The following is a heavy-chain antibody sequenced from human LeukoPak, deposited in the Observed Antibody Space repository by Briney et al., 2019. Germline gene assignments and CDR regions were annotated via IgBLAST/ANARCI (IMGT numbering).Heavy chain of an antibody. CDR2: IYYSGST. CDR1: GGSISGTNW. CDR3: ATCIVGATTCDWFDP. V-gene: IGHV4-4*02. J-gene: IGHJ5*02. Sequence: SGTLSLTCGVSGGSISGTNWWSWVRQPPGQGLERIGSIYYSGSTYYNPSLKSRVTISVDTSKNQFSLKLRSVTAADTAVYYCATCIVGATTCDWFDPWGQGTLVTVSS. D-gene: IGHD1-26*01.